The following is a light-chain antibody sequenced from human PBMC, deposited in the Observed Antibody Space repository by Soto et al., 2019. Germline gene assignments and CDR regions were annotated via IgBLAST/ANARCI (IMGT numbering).Light chain of an antibody. CDR1: HSLIKW. V-gene: IGKV1-5*01. CDR2: DAS. J-gene: IGKJ2*01. Sequence: DIQMTQSPTTLSASVGDRVTITCRASHSLIKWLAWYQQKPGKAPKLLIYDASRVKTGVPSRFTASGSGTEFTLTINTLQADDSATPFCQHYNGYPYTFGRGT. CDR3: QHYNGYPYT.